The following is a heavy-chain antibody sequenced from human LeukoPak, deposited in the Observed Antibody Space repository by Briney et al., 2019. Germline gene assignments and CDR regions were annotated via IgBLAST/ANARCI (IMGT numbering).Heavy chain of an antibody. Sequence: SETLSLTCTVSGGSVSSGDYYWNWIRQPPGKGLEWIGYFYYSGRTTFNPSLKSRVTISVDTSKNQFSLRLSSVTAADTAVYYCASEQYCSSTSCPAGYLDYWGQGTLVTVSS. CDR3: ASEQYCSSTSCPAGYLDY. J-gene: IGHJ4*02. V-gene: IGHV4-61*08. CDR1: GGSVSSGDYY. D-gene: IGHD2-2*01. CDR2: FYYSGRT.